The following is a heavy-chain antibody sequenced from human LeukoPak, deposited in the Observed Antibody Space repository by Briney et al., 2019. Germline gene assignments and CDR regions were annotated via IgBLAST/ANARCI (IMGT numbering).Heavy chain of an antibody. CDR3: GRLVGALLED. D-gene: IGHD1-26*01. J-gene: IGHJ4*02. V-gene: IGHV5-51*01. CDR2: IYPGDPDI. Sequence: GESLKISCKGSGYSFTSYWIGWVRQMPGKGLEWMGIIYPGDPDIRYSPSFQGQVTFSADKSISTAYLQWSSLKASDTAIYYCGRLVGALLEDWGQGTLVTVSS. CDR1: GYSFTSYW.